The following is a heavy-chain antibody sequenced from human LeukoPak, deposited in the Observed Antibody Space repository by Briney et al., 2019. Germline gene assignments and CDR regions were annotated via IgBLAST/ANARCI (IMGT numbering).Heavy chain of an antibody. CDR1: GGSISSYY. V-gene: IGHV4-4*07. CDR2: IYTSGST. D-gene: IGHD2-15*01. J-gene: IGHJ6*02. Sequence: SETLSLTCTVSGGSISSYYWSWIRQPAGKGLERIGRIYTSGSTNYNPSLKSRVTMSVDTSKNQFSLKLSSVTAADTAVYYCARDRVGSTAPGPLIGYCSGGSCYSGEPLPYYYYYGMDVWGQGTTVTVSS. CDR3: ARDRVGSTAPGPLIGYCSGGSCYSGEPLPYYYYYGMDV.